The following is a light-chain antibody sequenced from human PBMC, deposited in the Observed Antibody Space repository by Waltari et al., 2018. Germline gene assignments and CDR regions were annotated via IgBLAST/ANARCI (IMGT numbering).Light chain of an antibody. CDR2: RKD. CDR3: AAWDDSLSGGV. V-gene: IGLV1-47*01. Sequence: QSVVTQPPSASGTPGQRVTISCSGTRSNIGGNFVYWYQQLPGTAPKLLIRRKDQRPSGVPDLFSGSKSGTSASLTSSVLRSEDEADYYCAAWDDSLSGGVFGGGTKVTVL. CDR1: RSNIGGNF. J-gene: IGLJ3*02.